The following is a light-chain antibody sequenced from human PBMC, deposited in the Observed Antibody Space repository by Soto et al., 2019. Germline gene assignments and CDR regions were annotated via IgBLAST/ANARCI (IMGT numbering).Light chain of an antibody. CDR3: QQYGGSPYT. Sequence: EIVLTQSPGTLSLSPGERATLSCRASQSVRSNYLAWYQRKPGQAPRLLIYGASTRATGIPDRFSGTGSGTEFPLTLSKLEPEDFAVYYCQQYGGSPYTFGQGTKLEIK. CDR1: QSVRSNY. J-gene: IGKJ2*01. V-gene: IGKV3-20*01. CDR2: GAS.